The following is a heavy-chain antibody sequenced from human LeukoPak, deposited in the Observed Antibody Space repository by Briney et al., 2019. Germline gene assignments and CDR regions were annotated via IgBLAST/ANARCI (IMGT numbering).Heavy chain of an antibody. D-gene: IGHD3-9*01. CDR1: GYSFTDYW. CDR2: IYPGDSDT. CDR3: ASFQTYYDILTGPRYFQH. J-gene: IGHJ1*01. V-gene: IGHV5-51*01. Sequence: GESLKISCKGSGYSFTDYWIGWVRQMPGKGLEWMGIIYPGDSDTRYSPSFQGQVTISADKSISTAYLQWSSLKASDTAMYYCASFQTYYDILTGPRYFQHWGQGTLVTVSS.